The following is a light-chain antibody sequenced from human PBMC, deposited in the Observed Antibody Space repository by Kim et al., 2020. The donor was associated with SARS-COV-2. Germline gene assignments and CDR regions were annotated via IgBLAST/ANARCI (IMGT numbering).Light chain of an antibody. CDR2: SDK. V-gene: IGLV1-44*01. Sequence: QSVLSQPPSASGTPGQRVTISCSGSSSNIGSNTVNWYQHLSGTAPKLLIYSDKQRPSGVPARFSGSKSGPSAFLAISGLQAAEEADYYCAAWDDSLNGQVVFGGGTQLTVL. CDR3: AAWDDSLNGQVV. J-gene: IGLJ2*01. CDR1: SSNIGSNT.